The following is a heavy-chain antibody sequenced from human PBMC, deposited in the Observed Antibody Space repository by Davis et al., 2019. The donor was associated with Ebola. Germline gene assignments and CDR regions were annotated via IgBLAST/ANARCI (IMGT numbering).Heavy chain of an antibody. CDR3: TRSTMVRGVHRYYYYGMDV. J-gene: IGHJ6*02. CDR2: IRSKAYGGTT. V-gene: IGHV3-49*04. CDR1: GFTFGDYA. D-gene: IGHD3-10*01. Sequence: PGGSLRLSCPASGFTFGDYAMSWVRQAPGKGLEWVGFIRSKAYGGTTEYAASVKGRFTISRDDSKSIAYLQMNSLKTEDTAVYYCTRSTMVRGVHRYYYYGMDVWGQGTTVTVSS.